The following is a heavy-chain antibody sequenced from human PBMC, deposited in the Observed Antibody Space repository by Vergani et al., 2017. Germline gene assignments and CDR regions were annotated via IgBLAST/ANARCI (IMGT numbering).Heavy chain of an antibody. V-gene: IGHV4-4*07. CDR3: ARTGHTEYCGGDCYSFWYFDL. CDR2: IYTSGST. J-gene: IGHJ2*01. CDR1: GGSISSYY. Sequence: QVQLQESGPGLVKPSEPLSLTCTVSGGSISSYYWSWIRQPAGKGLEWIGRIYTSGSTNYNPSLKSRVTMSVDTSKNQFSLKLSSVTAADTAVYYCARTGHTEYCGGDCYSFWYFDLWGRGTLVTVSS. D-gene: IGHD2-21*02.